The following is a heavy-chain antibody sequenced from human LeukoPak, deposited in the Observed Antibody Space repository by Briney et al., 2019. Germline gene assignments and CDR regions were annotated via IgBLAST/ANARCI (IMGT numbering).Heavy chain of an antibody. CDR3: ATAQVGAPTDF. V-gene: IGHV3-74*01. CDR2: VHGDGYSI. J-gene: IGHJ4*02. CDR1: GFPFSSYA. D-gene: IGHD1-26*01. Sequence: GGSLRLSCTASGFPFSSYAIYWVRQAPGKGLVWVARVHGDGYSISYADSVRGRFTISRDNAKDTLYLHMNSLRPEDTAVYFCATAQVGAPTDFWGQGTRVTVSS.